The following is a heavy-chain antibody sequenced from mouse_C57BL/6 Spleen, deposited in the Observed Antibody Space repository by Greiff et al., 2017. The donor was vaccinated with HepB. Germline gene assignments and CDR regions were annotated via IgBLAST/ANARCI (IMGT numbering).Heavy chain of an antibody. CDR1: GFTFSSYA. CDR3: TRTLIYYYGSYFDY. V-gene: IGHV5-9-1*02. CDR2: ISSGGDYI. J-gene: IGHJ2*01. D-gene: IGHD1-1*01. Sequence: VQLKESGEGLVKPGGSLKLSCAASGFTFSSYAMSWVRQTPEKRLEWVAYISSGGDYIYYADTVKGRFTISRDNARNTLYLQMSSLKSEDTAMYYCTRTLIYYYGSYFDYWGQGTTLTVSS.